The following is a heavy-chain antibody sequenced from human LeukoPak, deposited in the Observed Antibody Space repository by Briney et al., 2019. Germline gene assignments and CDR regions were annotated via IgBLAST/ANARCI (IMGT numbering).Heavy chain of an antibody. CDR2: ISYDGSNK. CDR3: ARRGTNFDN. V-gene: IGHV3-30*03. D-gene: IGHD3-16*01. CDR1: GFIFSTFG. J-gene: IGHJ4*02. Sequence: GGSLRLSCAASGFIFSTFGMHWVRQDPGKGLEWVALISYDGSNKYYADSVKGRFTISRDNAKKSLYLQMNSLRAEDTAVYYCARRGTNFDNWGQGTLVTVSS.